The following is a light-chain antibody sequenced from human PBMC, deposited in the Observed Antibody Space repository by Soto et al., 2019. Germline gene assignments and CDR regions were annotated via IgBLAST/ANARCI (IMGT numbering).Light chain of an antibody. CDR1: RSNIGSNS. Sequence: QSVLTQPPSASGTPGQRVTISCSGDRSNIGSNSVNWYQQLPGTAPNLLIYSNNQRPSGVPDRFSGSKSGTSASLAISGLQSEDEADYYCAAWDDSLNGRYVFGTGTKLTVL. V-gene: IGLV1-44*01. J-gene: IGLJ1*01. CDR3: AAWDDSLNGRYV. CDR2: SNN.